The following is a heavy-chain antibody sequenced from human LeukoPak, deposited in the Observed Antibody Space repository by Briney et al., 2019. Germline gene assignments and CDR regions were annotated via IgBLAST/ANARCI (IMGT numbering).Heavy chain of an antibody. CDR2: IWYDRSNK. D-gene: IGHD5-24*01. CDR1: GFTFSSYG. CDR3: AKGGQSWLPYFDY. Sequence: GRSLRLSCAASGFTFSSYGMHWVRQAPGKGLEWVAVIWYDRSNKYYADSVKGRFTISRDNSKNTLYLQMNSLRAEDTAVYYCAKGGQSWLPYFDYWGQGTLVTVSS. J-gene: IGHJ4*02. V-gene: IGHV3-33*06.